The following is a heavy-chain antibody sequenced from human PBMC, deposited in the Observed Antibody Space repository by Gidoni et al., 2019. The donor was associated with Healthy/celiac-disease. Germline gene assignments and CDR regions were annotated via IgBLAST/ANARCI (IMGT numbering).Heavy chain of an antibody. CDR2: ISSSSSYI. J-gene: IGHJ4*02. CDR3: ARVTLGVITLAENDY. V-gene: IGHV3-21*01. D-gene: IGHD1-20*01. Sequence: EVQLVESGGGLVKPGGSLRLSCAASGFTFSSYSMNWVRQAPGKGLEWVSSISSSSSYIYYADSVKGRFTISRDNAKNSLYLQMNSLRAEDTAVYYCARVTLGVITLAENDYWGQGTLVTVSS. CDR1: GFTFSSYS.